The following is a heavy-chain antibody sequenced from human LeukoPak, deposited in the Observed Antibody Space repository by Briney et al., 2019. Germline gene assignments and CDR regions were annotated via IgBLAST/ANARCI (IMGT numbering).Heavy chain of an antibody. D-gene: IGHD4-17*01. V-gene: IGHV3-23*01. Sequence: PGGSLRLSCAASGFAFSSYTMTWVRLAPAPGKGLEWVSTITNTGATYYADSVKGRFTISRDNSKNTLYLEMNSLRAEDTAVYYCARGNGDYHYWGQGTLVTVSS. CDR1: GFAFSSYT. CDR3: ARGNGDYHY. J-gene: IGHJ4*02. CDR2: ITNTGAT.